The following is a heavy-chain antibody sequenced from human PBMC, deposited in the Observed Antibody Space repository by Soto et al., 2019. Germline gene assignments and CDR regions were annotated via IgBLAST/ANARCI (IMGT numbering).Heavy chain of an antibody. V-gene: IGHV1-3*01. D-gene: IGHD2-15*01. CDR2: INAGNGNT. Sequence: ASVKVSCKASGYTFTSYAMHWVRQAPGQRLEWMGWINAGNGNTKYSQKFQGRVTITRDTSASTAYMELSSLRSEDTAVYYCARDRDAVVVAATRRGQPHYYMDVWGKGTTVTVSS. CDR3: ARDRDAVVVAATRRGQPHYYMDV. J-gene: IGHJ6*03. CDR1: GYTFTSYA.